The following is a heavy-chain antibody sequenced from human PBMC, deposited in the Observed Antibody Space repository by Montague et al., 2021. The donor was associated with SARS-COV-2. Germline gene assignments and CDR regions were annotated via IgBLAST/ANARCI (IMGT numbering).Heavy chain of an antibody. CDR1: SWNSGAD. V-gene: IGHV4-34*01. Sequence: SETLSLTCSRLVSWNSGADRKSTRLNPSHQKNSYADICLKKNTNYNPSLKSRVTISVDTSKDQFSLKLSSVTAADTAVYYCASVRAVPAAMRIFSLGRSYYGMDVWGQGTKVTVSS. CDR3: ASVRAVPAAMRIFSLGRSYYGMDV. CDR2: ICLKKNT. J-gene: IGHJ6*01. D-gene: IGHD2-2*01.